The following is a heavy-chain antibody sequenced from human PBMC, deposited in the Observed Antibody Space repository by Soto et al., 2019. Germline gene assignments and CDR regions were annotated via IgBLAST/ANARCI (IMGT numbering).Heavy chain of an antibody. Sequence: ASVKVSCKASGYTFTSYGISCVRQAPGQGLEWMGWISAYNGNTNYAQKLQGRVTMTTDTSTSTAYMELRSLRSDDTAVYYCARDPPDCTNGVCTLYYYGMDVWGQGTTVTVSS. CDR2: ISAYNGNT. J-gene: IGHJ6*02. V-gene: IGHV1-18*01. CDR3: ARDPPDCTNGVCTLYYYGMDV. D-gene: IGHD2-8*01. CDR1: GYTFTSYG.